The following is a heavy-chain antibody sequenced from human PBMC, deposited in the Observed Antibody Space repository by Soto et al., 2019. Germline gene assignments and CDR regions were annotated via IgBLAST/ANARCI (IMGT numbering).Heavy chain of an antibody. D-gene: IGHD2-2*01. CDR3: ASTDHPYCSGTNCYVIDS. V-gene: IGHV3-74*01. J-gene: IGHJ4*02. Sequence: GGSLRLSCAASGFTFSSYWMHWVRQAPGKGLVWVSRINSDGSSTTYADSVKGRFTISRDNAKNTLYLQMNSLRAEDTAVYYCASTDHPYCSGTNCYVIDSWGQGTLVTVSS. CDR2: INSDGSST. CDR1: GFTFSSYW.